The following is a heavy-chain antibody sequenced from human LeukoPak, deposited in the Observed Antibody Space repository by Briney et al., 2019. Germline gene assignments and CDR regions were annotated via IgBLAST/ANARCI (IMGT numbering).Heavy chain of an antibody. D-gene: IGHD2-2*01. V-gene: IGHV3-30*04. Sequence: PGRYLRLYCAASGFTFSGYAMHWVRQAPGKGLEWVAVISYDGSNKYYADSVKGRFTISRDNSKNTLYLQMNSLRAEDTAVYYCAREYCSSTSCSPSFDYWGQGTLVTVSS. CDR3: AREYCSSTSCSPSFDY. J-gene: IGHJ4*02. CDR2: ISYDGSNK. CDR1: GFTFSGYA.